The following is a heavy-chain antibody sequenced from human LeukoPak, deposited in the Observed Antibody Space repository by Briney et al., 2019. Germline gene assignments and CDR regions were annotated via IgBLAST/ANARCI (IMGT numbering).Heavy chain of an antibody. D-gene: IGHD1-7*01. CDR1: GFIFSSYA. Sequence: GGSLRLSCAASGFIFSSYAMHWVRQVPGKGLEWVAFIRSDGRQDYYADSVKGRLTISRDNSHNMVHLQLDRVRPEDTAVYYCAKGMTELWEFDAFDFWGQGTMVTVSS. J-gene: IGHJ3*01. V-gene: IGHV3-30*02. CDR2: IRSDGRQD. CDR3: AKGMTELWEFDAFDF.